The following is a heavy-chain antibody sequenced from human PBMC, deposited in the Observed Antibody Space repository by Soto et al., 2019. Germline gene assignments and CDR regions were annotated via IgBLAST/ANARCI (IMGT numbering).Heavy chain of an antibody. CDR1: GFTFSSYA. V-gene: IGHV3-23*01. CDR3: RGSSSWPYYFDY. J-gene: IGHJ4*02. CDR2: ISGSGGST. D-gene: IGHD6-13*01. Sequence: HPGGSLRLSCAASGFTFSSYAMSWVRQAPGKGLKWVSAISGSGGSTYYADSVKGRFTISRDNSKNTLYLQMNSLRAEDTAVYYCRGSSSWPYYFDYWGQGTLVTVSS.